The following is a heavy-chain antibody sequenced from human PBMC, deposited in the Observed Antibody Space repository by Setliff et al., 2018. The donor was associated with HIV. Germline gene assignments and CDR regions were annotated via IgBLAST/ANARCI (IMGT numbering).Heavy chain of an antibody. Sequence: GGFLRLSCAASGFTFSGYGFHWVRQAPGKGLEWVAVISYDGSYKYYADSLKGRFTISRDDSKDTLYLQMNSLRAEDTALYYCARGQFRLRPDSLDLWGQGTLVTVSS. CDR1: GFTFSGYG. V-gene: IGHV3-33*05. J-gene: IGHJ3*01. CDR2: ISYDGSYK. D-gene: IGHD2-21*01. CDR3: ARGQFRLRPDSLDL.